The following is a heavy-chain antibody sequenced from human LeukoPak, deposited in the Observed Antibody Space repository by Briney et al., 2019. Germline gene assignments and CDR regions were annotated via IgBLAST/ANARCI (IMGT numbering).Heavy chain of an antibody. Sequence: ASVKVSCKASGYTFSRSGISWVRQAPGQGLEWMGWISDQNKEINYAQKVQGRVTMTTDTSTSTAYMELRSLRFDDTAVYYCARDQNCSGSDYWGQGTLVTVSS. CDR1: GYTFSRSG. J-gene: IGHJ4*02. CDR3: ARDQNCSGSDY. D-gene: IGHD3-10*02. CDR2: ISDQNKEI. V-gene: IGHV1-18*01.